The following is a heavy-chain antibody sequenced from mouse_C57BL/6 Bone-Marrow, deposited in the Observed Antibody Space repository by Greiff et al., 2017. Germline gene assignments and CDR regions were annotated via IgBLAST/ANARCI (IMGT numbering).Heavy chain of an antibody. J-gene: IGHJ3*01. Sequence: VQLKQSGPGLVQPSQSLSITCTVSGFSLTGYGVHWVRQSPGKGLEWLGEIWSGGSTDYNAAFISRLSISTANSNSTVFFNMNSLQADDASIYYCDDYYGAYWGKGTLVTVSA. V-gene: IGHV2-2*01. D-gene: IGHD1-1*01. CDR1: GFSLTGYG. CDR2: IWSGGST. CDR3: DDYYGAY.